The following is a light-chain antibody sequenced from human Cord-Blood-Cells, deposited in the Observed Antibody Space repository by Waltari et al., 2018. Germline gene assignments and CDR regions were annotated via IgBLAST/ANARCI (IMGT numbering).Light chain of an antibody. CDR2: DAS. V-gene: IGKV3-11*01. J-gene: IGKJ2*03. CDR3: QQRSNWPPYS. CDR1: QSVSSY. Sequence: EIVLTQSQATLSLSPGERATLSCRASQSVSSYFALYQQKPCQAPRLLIYDASNRATGIPARFSGSGSGTDFTLTISSLEPEDFAVYYCQQRSNWPPYSFGQGTKLEI.